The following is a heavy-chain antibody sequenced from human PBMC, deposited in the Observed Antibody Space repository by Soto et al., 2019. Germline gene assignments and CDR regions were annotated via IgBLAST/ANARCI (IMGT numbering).Heavy chain of an antibody. D-gene: IGHD3-22*01. CDR1: GGSISSYY. V-gene: IGHV4-59*01. CDR3: ASGIDYYETTDAFDI. CDR2: IYYSGST. Sequence: QVQLQESGPGLVKPSETMSLTCTVSGGSISSYYWSWIRQPPGKVLEWIGYIYYSGSTNYNPSLKSRVTIAVDTSKNKFSLKLSSVTAADTAVYYCASGIDYYETTDAFDIWGQGTMVTVSS. J-gene: IGHJ3*02.